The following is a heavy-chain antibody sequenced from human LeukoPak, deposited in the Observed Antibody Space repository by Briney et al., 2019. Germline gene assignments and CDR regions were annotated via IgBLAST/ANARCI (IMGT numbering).Heavy chain of an antibody. CDR3: ARMTSSGYFEDY. Sequence: PSETLSLTCTVSGDSISSYYWSWIRQPPAKGLEWIGYIYYSGSTNCNPSLKSRVTISVDTSKNQFSLKLSSVTAADTAVYYCARMTSSGYFEDYWGQGTLVTVSS. D-gene: IGHD3-22*01. V-gene: IGHV4-59*01. CDR1: GDSISSYY. J-gene: IGHJ4*02. CDR2: IYYSGST.